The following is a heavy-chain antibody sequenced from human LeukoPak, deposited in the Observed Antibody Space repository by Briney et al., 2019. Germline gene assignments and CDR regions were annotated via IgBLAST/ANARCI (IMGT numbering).Heavy chain of an antibody. J-gene: IGHJ3*01. CDR1: GFTFSSYG. CDR3: ARMNYDILTGYYLRAFDV. Sequence: PGGSLRLSCAASGFTFSSYGMHWVRQAPGKGLEWVAVIWYDGSNKYYADSVKGRFTISRDNSKNTLYLQMNSLRAEDTAVYYCARMNYDILTGYYLRAFDVWGQGTMVTVSS. V-gene: IGHV3-33*01. CDR2: IWYDGSNK. D-gene: IGHD3-9*01.